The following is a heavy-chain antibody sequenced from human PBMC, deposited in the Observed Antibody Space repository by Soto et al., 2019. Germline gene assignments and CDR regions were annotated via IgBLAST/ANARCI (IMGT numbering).Heavy chain of an antibody. Sequence: EVQLLESGGGLVQPGGSLRLSCAASGFTFSSYAMSWVRQAPGKGLEWVSVISGGGGGTYYPDSVKGRFTISRDNSQETLYLQMDSLRAEDTAVYYCAKDVYGSTSYYLDFWGQGTLVTVSS. V-gene: IGHV3-23*01. J-gene: IGHJ4*02. D-gene: IGHD6-13*01. CDR2: ISGGGGGT. CDR3: AKDVYGSTSYYLDF. CDR1: GFTFSSYA.